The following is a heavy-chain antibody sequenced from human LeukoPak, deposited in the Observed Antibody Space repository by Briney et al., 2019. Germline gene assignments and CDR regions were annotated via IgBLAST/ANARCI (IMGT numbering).Heavy chain of an antibody. CDR2: ISYDGSNK. CDR3: AKVASVTMVRGASDY. CDR1: GYTFSSYG. J-gene: IGHJ4*02. V-gene: IGHV3-30*18. Sequence: PGGSLRLSWAASGYTFSSYGMHWVRQAPGKGLEWVAVISYDGSNKYYADSVKGRFTISRDNSKNTLYLQMNSLRAEVTAVYYYAKVASVTMVRGASDYWGQGTLVAVS. D-gene: IGHD3-10*01.